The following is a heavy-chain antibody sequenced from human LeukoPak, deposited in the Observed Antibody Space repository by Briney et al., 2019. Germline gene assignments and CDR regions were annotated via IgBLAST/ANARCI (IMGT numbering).Heavy chain of an antibody. V-gene: IGHV4-59*01. D-gene: IGHD6-19*01. CDR2: IYYSGST. CDR3: AREIAVAGTRYFQH. CDR1: GGSISSYY. J-gene: IGHJ1*01. Sequence: SETLSLTCTVSGGSISSYYWSWIRQPPGKGLEWIGYIYYSGSTNYNPSLKSRVTISVDTSKNRFSLKLSSVTAADTAVYYCAREIAVAGTRYFQHWGQGTLVTVSS.